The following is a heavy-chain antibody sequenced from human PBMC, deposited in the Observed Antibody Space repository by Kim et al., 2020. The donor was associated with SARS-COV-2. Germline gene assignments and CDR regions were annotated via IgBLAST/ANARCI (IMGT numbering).Heavy chain of an antibody. J-gene: IGHJ3*02. Sequence: GGSLRLSCAASGFTVSSNYMSWVRQAPGKGLEWVSVIYSGGSTYYADSVKGRFTISRDNSKNTLYLQMNSLRAEDTAVYYCARATAYCGGDCPLGDAFDIWGPGTMVTVSS. V-gene: IGHV3-66*01. CDR2: IYSGGST. CDR3: ARATAYCGGDCPLGDAFDI. CDR1: GFTVSSNY. D-gene: IGHD2-21*02.